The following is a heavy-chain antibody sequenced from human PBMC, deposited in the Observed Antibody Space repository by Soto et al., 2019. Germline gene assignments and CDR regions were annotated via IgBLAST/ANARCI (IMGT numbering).Heavy chain of an antibody. CDR3: ASRYGDYEPLDY. J-gene: IGHJ4*02. Sequence: QVQLVESGGGVVQPGRSLRLSCAASGFTFSSYGMHWVRQAPGKGLEWVAVIWYDESNKYYADSVKGRFTISRDNSKNTLYLQMNSLRAEDTAVYYCASRYGDYEPLDYWGQGTLVTVSS. D-gene: IGHD4-17*01. CDR1: GFTFSSYG. CDR2: IWYDESNK. V-gene: IGHV3-33*01.